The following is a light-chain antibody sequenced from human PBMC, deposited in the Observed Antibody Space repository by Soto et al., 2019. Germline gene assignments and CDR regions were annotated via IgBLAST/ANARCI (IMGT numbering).Light chain of an antibody. V-gene: IGLV2-14*01. CDR2: EVS. J-gene: IGLJ3*02. Sequence: QSALTQPASVSGFLGHWITISGTGTSSDVGGYNYVSWYQQHPGKAPKLMIYEVSNRPSGVSNRFSGSKSGNTASLTISGLQAEDEADYYCSSYTSSSTRVFGGGTKVTVL. CDR3: SSYTSSSTRV. CDR1: SSDVGGYNY.